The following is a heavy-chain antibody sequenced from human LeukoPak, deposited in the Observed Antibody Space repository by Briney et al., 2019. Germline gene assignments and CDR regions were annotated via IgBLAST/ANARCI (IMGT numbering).Heavy chain of an antibody. Sequence: PGRSLRLSCAASGFTFSSYGMHWVRQAPGKGLEWVAVISYDGSNKYYADSVKGRFTISRDNSKNTLYLQMNSLRAEDTAVYYCASDGELAPPDIWGHGKMVTVSS. CDR3: ASDGELAPPDI. J-gene: IGHJ3*02. D-gene: IGHD1-26*01. V-gene: IGHV3-30*03. CDR2: ISYDGSNK. CDR1: GFTFSSYG.